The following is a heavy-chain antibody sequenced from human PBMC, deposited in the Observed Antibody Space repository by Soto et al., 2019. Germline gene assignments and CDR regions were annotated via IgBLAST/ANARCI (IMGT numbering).Heavy chain of an antibody. J-gene: IGHJ6*02. CDR3: ARGGVAAAGTLFGYYYYGMDV. Sequence: SETLSLTCAVYGGSFSGYYWGWIRQPPGKGLEWIGEINHSGSTNYNPSLKSRVTISVDTSKNQFSLKLSSVTAADTAVYYCARGGVAAAGTLFGYYYYGMDVWGQGTTVTVSS. CDR2: INHSGST. D-gene: IGHD6-13*01. CDR1: GGSFSGYY. V-gene: IGHV4-34*01.